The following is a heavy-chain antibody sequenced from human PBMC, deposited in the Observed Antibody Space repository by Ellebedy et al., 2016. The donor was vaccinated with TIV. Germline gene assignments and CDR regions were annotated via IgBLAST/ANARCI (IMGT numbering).Heavy chain of an antibody. D-gene: IGHD3-10*01. CDR1: GFTFSSYD. CDR2: IGTAGDT. CDR3: ARDGVLWFGDSYNWFDP. J-gene: IGHJ5*02. V-gene: IGHV3-13*01. Sequence: GESLKISXAASGFTFSSYDMHWVRQATGKGLEWVSAIGTAGDTYYPGSVKGRFTISRENAKNSLYLQMNSLRAGDTAVYYCARDGVLWFGDSYNWFDPWGQGTLVTVSS.